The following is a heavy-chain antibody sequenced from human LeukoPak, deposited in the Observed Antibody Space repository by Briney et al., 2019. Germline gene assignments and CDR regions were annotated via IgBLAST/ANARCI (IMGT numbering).Heavy chain of an antibody. J-gene: IGHJ4*02. CDR3: ASRVFFDS. CDR2: ISGKADTT. CDR1: GFTFSSYE. Sequence: GGSLRLSCAASGFTFSSYEMNWVRQAPGKGLEWVSFISGKADTTYYADSVKGRFTISRDNSKNTLYLQMNSLRAEDTAVYYCASRVFFDSWGQGTLVTVSS. D-gene: IGHD2-8*01. V-gene: IGHV3-48*03.